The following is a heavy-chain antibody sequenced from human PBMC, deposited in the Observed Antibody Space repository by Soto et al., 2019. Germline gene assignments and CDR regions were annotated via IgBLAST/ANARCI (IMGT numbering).Heavy chain of an antibody. CDR2: IYYSGST. J-gene: IGHJ4*01. Sequence: SETLSLTCTVSGGSSSSGGYYWSWIRQHPGNGLEWIGYIYYSGSTYYNPSLKSRVTISVDTSKNQLSLKLSYVTAADTAVYYCARGRKDYYGCSGQGYYFDYWDPGTLVTVSS. CDR3: ARGRKDYYGCSGQGYYFDY. D-gene: IGHD3-22*01. CDR1: GGSSSSGGYY. V-gene: IGHV4-31*03.